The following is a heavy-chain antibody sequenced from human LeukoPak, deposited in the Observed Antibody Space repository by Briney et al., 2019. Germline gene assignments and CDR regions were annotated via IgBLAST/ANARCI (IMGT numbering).Heavy chain of an antibody. CDR1: GFTFSSYG. J-gene: IGHJ4*02. CDR3: AREGDCSSSSCHDY. Sequence: GGSLRLSCAASGFTFSSYGMLWVRQAPGKGLEWVAVIWYDGSNTYYADSVKGRFTISRDNSKNTLYLQMNSLRAEDTAVYYCAREGDCSSSSCHDYWGQGTLVTVSS. D-gene: IGHD2-2*01. CDR2: IWYDGSNT. V-gene: IGHV3-33*01.